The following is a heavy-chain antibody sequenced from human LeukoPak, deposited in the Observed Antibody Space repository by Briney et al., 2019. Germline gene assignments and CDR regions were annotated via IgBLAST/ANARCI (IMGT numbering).Heavy chain of an antibody. CDR1: GGSISSSSSY. D-gene: IGHD6-6*01. J-gene: IGHJ4*02. CDR3: ARHIIAARHYFDY. CDR2: IYYNGNT. V-gene: IGHV4-39*01. Sequence: SETLSLTCTVSGGSISSSSSYWGWIRQPPGKGLEWIGNIYYNGNTYYNPSLKSRVAMSVDTSKNQFSLKLSSVTAADTAVYYCARHIIAARHYFDYWGQGTLVTVSS.